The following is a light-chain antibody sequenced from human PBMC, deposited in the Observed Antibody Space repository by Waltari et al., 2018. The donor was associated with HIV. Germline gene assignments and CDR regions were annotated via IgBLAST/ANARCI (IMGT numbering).Light chain of an antibody. Sequence: QSALTQPASVSGSPGQSITISCTGSSSDVGGYNYVSWYQQHPGKVPKLMIYEVSKRPSWFSNRFSGSKSGNTASLTISGLQTEDEADYYCSSYTRRNAVLFGGGTTLTVL. V-gene: IGLV2-14*01. CDR3: SSYTRRNAVL. J-gene: IGLJ2*01. CDR1: SSDVGGYNY. CDR2: EVS.